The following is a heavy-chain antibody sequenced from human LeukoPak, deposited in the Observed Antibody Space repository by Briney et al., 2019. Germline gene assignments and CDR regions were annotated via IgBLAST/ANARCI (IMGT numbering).Heavy chain of an antibody. CDR1: GGSFSGYY. CDR3: ASLPINILSDEH. Sequence: PSETLSLTCAVYGGSFSGYYWSWIRQPPGKGLEWIGEINHSGSTNYNPSLKSRVTISVDTSKNQFSLKMSSVTAAATAVYYCASLPINILSDEHWGQGTLVTVSS. CDR2: INHSGST. J-gene: IGHJ1*01. V-gene: IGHV4-34*01. D-gene: IGHD3-9*01.